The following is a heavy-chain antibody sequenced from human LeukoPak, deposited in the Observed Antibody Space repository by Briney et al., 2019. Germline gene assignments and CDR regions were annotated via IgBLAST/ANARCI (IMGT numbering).Heavy chain of an antibody. V-gene: IGHV4-34*01. J-gene: IGHJ4*02. Sequence: SETLSLTCAVYGGSFSGYYWSWIRQPPGKGLEWIGEINHSGSTNYNPSLKSRVTISVDTSKNKFSLKLSSVTAADTALYYCATPYCSGGSCYSYPAYWGQGTLVTVSS. CDR3: ATPYCSGGSCYSYPAY. D-gene: IGHD2-15*01. CDR2: INHSGST. CDR1: GGSFSGYY.